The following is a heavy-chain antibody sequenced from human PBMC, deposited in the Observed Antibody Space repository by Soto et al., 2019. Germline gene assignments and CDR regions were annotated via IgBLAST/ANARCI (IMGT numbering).Heavy chain of an antibody. J-gene: IGHJ4*02. CDR2: ISAYNGDI. D-gene: IGHD6-19*01. CDR1: GYTFNKYS. V-gene: IGHV1-18*01. Sequence: QVQLVQSGAEVKKPGASVKVSCKASGYTFNKYSISWVRQAPGQGLEWMGWISAYNGDINYAQQLQGRVTLTTDTSKSTAYMELRNLRSDDTAMYYCARDHAGTGWFRFDFWGQGTLVTVSS. CDR3: ARDHAGTGWFRFDF.